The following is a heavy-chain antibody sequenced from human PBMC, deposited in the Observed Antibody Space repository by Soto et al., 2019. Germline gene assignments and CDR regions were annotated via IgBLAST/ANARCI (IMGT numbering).Heavy chain of an antibody. CDR1: GFTFSSYG. D-gene: IGHD2-2*01. Sequence: PGGSLRLSCAASGFTFSSYGMHWVRQAPGKGLEWVAVIWYDGSNKYYADSVKGRFTISRDNSKNTLYLQMNSLRAEDTAVYYCARDSSVCQLLCAFDYWGQGTLVTVSS. J-gene: IGHJ4*02. CDR3: ARDSSVCQLLCAFDY. CDR2: IWYDGSNK. V-gene: IGHV3-33*01.